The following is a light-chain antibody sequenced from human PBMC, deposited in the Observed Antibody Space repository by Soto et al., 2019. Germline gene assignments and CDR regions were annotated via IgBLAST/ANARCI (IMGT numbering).Light chain of an antibody. Sequence: EILLTQSPGTLSLSPGERATLSCRASQRVSSTYLAWYQQKPGQAPRLLIYGTSSRATGIPNRFSGSGSGTDFTLTISRLETEEFAVYYCQQFSSYPLTFGGGSKVDIK. CDR2: GTS. CDR1: QRVSSTY. CDR3: QQFSSYPLT. V-gene: IGKV3-20*01. J-gene: IGKJ4*01.